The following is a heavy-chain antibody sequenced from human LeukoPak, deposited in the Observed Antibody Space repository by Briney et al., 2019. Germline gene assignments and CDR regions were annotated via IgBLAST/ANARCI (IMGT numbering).Heavy chain of an antibody. Sequence: GGSLRLSCVATEFTFARHWMSWVRQAPGKPLEWVATIRQDGGAKYYLESVKGRSTISRDNSKNTVYLQMNSLRAEDTAVYYCAAPGVPAATYYFDYWGQGTLVTVSS. CDR2: IRQDGGAK. J-gene: IGHJ4*02. CDR3: AAPGVPAATYYFDY. V-gene: IGHV3-7*01. D-gene: IGHD2-2*01. CDR1: EFTFARHW.